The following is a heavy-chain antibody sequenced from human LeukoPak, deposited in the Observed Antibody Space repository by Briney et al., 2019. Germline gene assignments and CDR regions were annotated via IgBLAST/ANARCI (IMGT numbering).Heavy chain of an antibody. Sequence: ASVKVSCKASGYTFTSYDINWVRQATGQGLEWMGWMNPNSGNTAYAQKFQGRVTMTKNTSISTAYMELSSLRSEDTAVYYCARAPRTGYSSSWYGGGYDYYDMDAWGKGTTVTVSS. CDR3: ARAPRTGYSSSWYGGGYDYYDMDA. J-gene: IGHJ6*03. CDR2: MNPNSGNT. V-gene: IGHV1-8*01. D-gene: IGHD6-13*01. CDR1: GYTFTSYD.